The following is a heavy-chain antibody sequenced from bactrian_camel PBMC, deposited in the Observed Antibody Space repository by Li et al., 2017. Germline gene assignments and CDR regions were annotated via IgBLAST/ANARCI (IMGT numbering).Heavy chain of an antibody. V-gene: IGHV3S9*01. CDR2: IYPSGSR. Sequence: HVQLVESGGGSVQAGESLTLTCVASGKTNSDAVLAWFRQGPGKEREGLGSIYPSGSRYYGDSVRDRFIISRDNAKNTVTLQMNDLRPEDTAMYYCAANSRGMWVRPSYDYWGQGTQVTVS. CDR3: AANSRGMWVRPSYDY. J-gene: IGHJ4*01. D-gene: IGHD2*01. CDR1: GKTNSDAV.